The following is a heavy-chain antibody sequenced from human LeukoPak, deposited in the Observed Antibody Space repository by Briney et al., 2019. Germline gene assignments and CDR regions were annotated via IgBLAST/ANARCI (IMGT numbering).Heavy chain of an antibody. CDR1: GFTFSSYG. J-gene: IGHJ4*02. V-gene: IGHV3-30*02. Sequence: GGSLRLSCAASGFTFSSYGMHWVRQAPGKGLEWVAFIRYDGSNKYYADSVKGRFTISRDNSKNTLYLQMNSLRAEDTAVYYCAKDRDYYGSGSTLDYWGQGTLVTVSS. CDR3: AKDRDYYGSGSTLDY. CDR2: IRYDGSNK. D-gene: IGHD3-10*01.